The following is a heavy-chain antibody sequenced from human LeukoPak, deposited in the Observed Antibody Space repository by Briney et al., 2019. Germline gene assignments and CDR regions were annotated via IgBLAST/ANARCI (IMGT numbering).Heavy chain of an antibody. V-gene: IGHV3-30-3*01. CDR2: ISYDGSNK. Sequence: GGSLRLSCAASGFTFSSYAMHWVRQAPGKGLEWVAVISYDGSNKYYADSVKGRFTISRDNSKNTLYLQMNSLRAEDTAVYYCARESNWGYEDYWGQGTLVTVSS. CDR1: GFTFSSYA. D-gene: IGHD7-27*01. J-gene: IGHJ4*02. CDR3: ARESNWGYEDY.